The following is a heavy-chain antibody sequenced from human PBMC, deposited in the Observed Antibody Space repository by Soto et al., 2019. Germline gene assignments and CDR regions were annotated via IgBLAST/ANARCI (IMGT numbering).Heavy chain of an antibody. J-gene: IGHJ4*02. CDR1: CGSISSVGYY. Sequence: PSETLSLTCTVSCGSISSVGYYWSWIRQHPGKCLEWICYIYYIGXXXYNPSLKXXLAISVDTSNXQFSLXLISLTAADMAVYYCARGPDCWGQGTLVTVSX. CDR3: ARGPDC. CDR2: IYYIGXX. V-gene: IGHV4-31*01.